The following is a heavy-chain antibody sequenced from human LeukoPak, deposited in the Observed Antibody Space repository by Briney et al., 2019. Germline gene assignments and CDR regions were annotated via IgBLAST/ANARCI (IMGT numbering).Heavy chain of an antibody. J-gene: IGHJ4*02. Sequence: GGSLRLSCAASGFTFSSYWMSWVRQAPGKGLEWVANIKQDGSEKYYVDSVKGRFTISRDNAKNSLYLQMDSLRAEDTAVYYCAREGVGDFFDYWGQGTLVTVSS. CDR3: AREGVGDFFDY. CDR1: GFTFSSYW. D-gene: IGHD3-10*01. V-gene: IGHV3-7*01. CDR2: IKQDGSEK.